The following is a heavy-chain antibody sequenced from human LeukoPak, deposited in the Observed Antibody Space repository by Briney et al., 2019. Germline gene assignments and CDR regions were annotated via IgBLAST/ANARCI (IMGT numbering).Heavy chain of an antibody. J-gene: IGHJ6*02. CDR3: ASGYCSSTSCPPTPYYYYGMDV. Sequence: SVKVSCKASGYTFTGYYMHWVRQAPGQGLEWMGWINPNSGGTNYAQKFQGRVTMTRDTSISTAYMELSRLRSDDTAVYYCASGYCSSTSCPPTPYYYYGMDVWGQGTTVTVSS. V-gene: IGHV1-2*02. CDR1: GYTFTGYY. D-gene: IGHD2-2*03. CDR2: INPNSGGT.